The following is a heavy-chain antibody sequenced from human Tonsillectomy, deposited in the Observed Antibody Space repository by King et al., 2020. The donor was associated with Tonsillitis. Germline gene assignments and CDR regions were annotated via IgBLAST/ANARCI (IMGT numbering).Heavy chain of an antibody. Sequence: VQLVQSGAEVKKPGASVKVSCKASGYTFTGYHMHWVRQARGQGLEWMGWISPNSGGTNYAQMVQGRVTMTRDPSITTAYMEWSGLRSDDTAVYYCAKIGTADGAFDIWGQGQMVTVSS. CDR2: ISPNSGGT. J-gene: IGHJ3*02. V-gene: IGHV1-2*02. CDR3: AKIGTADGAFDI. CDR1: GYTFTGYH. D-gene: IGHD3-10*01.